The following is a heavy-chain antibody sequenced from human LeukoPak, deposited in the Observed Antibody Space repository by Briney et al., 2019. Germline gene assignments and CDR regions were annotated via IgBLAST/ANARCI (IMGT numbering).Heavy chain of an antibody. J-gene: IGHJ4*02. Sequence: ASVKVSCKASGGTFSSYAISWVRQAPGQGLEWMGGIIPIFGTANYAQKFQGRVTITADESTSTAYMELSSVRSEDTAVYYCARVDKYSSSSNYWGQGTLVTVSS. V-gene: IGHV1-69*13. D-gene: IGHD6-6*01. CDR3: ARVDKYSSSSNY. CDR1: GGTFSSYA. CDR2: IIPIFGTA.